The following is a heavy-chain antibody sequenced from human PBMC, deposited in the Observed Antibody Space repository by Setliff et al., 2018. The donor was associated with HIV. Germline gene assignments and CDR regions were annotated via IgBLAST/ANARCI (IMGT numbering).Heavy chain of an antibody. D-gene: IGHD5-12*01. CDR2: INPSSGGT. CDR3: ARGGVEMATIRAFDI. V-gene: IGHV1-2*02. J-gene: IGHJ3*02. Sequence: ASVKVSCKASGYTFTGYYMHWVRQAPGQGLEWMGWINPSSGGTNYAQKFQGRVTITADKSTSTAYMELSSLRSEDTAVYYCARGGVEMATIRAFDIWGQGTMVTVSS. CDR1: GYTFTGYY.